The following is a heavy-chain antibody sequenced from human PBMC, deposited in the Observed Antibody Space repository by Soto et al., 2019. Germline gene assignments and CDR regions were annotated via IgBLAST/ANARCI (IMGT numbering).Heavy chain of an antibody. CDR2: IIPIFGTA. D-gene: IGHD1-26*01. V-gene: IGHV1-69*13. Sequence: SVKVSCKASGGTFSSYAISWVRQAPGQGLEWMGGIIPIFGTANYAQKFQGRVTITADESTSTAYMELSSLRSEDTAVYYCARPFSGSSLYYYYYGMDVWGQGTTVTVYS. J-gene: IGHJ6*02. CDR3: ARPFSGSSLYYYYYGMDV. CDR1: GGTFSSYA.